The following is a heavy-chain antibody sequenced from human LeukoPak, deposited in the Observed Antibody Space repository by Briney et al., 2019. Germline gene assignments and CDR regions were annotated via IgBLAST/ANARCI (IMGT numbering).Heavy chain of an antibody. D-gene: IGHD3-10*01. CDR3: ARGINPYYYGSGSYPI. V-gene: IGHV1-2*02. CDR2: INPNSGGT. CDR1: GYTFTGYY. J-gene: IGHJ4*02. Sequence: GASVKVSCKASGYTFTGYYMHWVRQAPGQGLEWMGWINPNSGGTNYAQKFQGRVTMTRDTSISTAYMELSRLRSDDTAVYYCARGINPYYYGSGSYPIWGQGTLVTVSS.